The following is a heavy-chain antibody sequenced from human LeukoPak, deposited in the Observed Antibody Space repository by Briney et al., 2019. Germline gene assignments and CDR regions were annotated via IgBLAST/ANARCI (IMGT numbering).Heavy chain of an antibody. J-gene: IGHJ4*02. CDR2: TYYRSKWYN. CDR3: AREMRDWNYFDY. Sequence: SQTLALTCAISGDSVSSKSAAWNWIRQSPSRGLEWLGRTYYRSKWYNDYAVSVKSRITINPDASKNQFSLQLNSVTPEDTAVYYCAREMRDWNYFDYWGQGTLVTVSS. CDR1: GDSVSSKSAA. V-gene: IGHV6-1*01. D-gene: IGHD3/OR15-3a*01.